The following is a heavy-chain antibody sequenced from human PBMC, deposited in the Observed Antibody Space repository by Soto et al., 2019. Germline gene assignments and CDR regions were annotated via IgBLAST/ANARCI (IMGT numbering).Heavy chain of an antibody. Sequence: SETLSLTCTVSGGSIYTGDYYWSWIRQPLGKGLEWIGSIYYVGDTEYNPSLKSRLTMSVDTSKNQFSLRLTSVTAADTAVYYCARDPPVETGYFTGLDVWGQGTTVTVS. CDR3: ARDPPVETGYFTGLDV. CDR2: IYYVGDT. CDR1: GGSIYTGDYY. D-gene: IGHD6-25*01. J-gene: IGHJ6*02. V-gene: IGHV4-30-4*01.